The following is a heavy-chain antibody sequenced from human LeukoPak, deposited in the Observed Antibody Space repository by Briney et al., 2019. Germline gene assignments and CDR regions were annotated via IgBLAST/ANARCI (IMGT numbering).Heavy chain of an antibody. Sequence: SETLSLTCAVYGGSFSGFYWSWIRQPPGKGLEWIGEINQRGSTNYNPSLKSRVTISVDTSKNQFSLKLSSVTAADTAVYYCARDLDSSGYYLDYWGQGTLVTVSS. V-gene: IGHV4-34*01. D-gene: IGHD3-22*01. J-gene: IGHJ4*02. CDR3: ARDLDSSGYYLDY. CDR1: GGSFSGFY. CDR2: INQRGST.